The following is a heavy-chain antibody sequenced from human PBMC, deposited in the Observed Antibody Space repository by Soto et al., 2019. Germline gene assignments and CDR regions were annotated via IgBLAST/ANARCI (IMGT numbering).Heavy chain of an antibody. CDR3: AREALRPANSMCFDF. J-gene: IGHJ4*02. CDR2: TK. D-gene: IGHD2-2*01. Sequence: TKYSQKFQGRVTMTRDTSTSTVYMELNSLRSEDTAVYYCAREALRPANSMCFDFWGQGTPVTVSS. V-gene: IGHV1-46*01.